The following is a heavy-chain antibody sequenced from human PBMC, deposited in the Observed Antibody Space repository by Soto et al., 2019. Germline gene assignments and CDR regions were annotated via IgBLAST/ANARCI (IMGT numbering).Heavy chain of an antibody. J-gene: IGHJ2*01. CDR1: GYSFTTHG. CDR3: ARVPSGSSGPEYLDL. Sequence: QIQLVQSGGEVKKPGASEKVSCKASGYSFTTHGITWVRQAPGNGLEWMGWISTYNAKTNYTLNLQGRVTLTRDTSTYTAYMELRRLSSDDTAVYFCARVPSGSSGPEYLDLWGCGTVVTVSS. V-gene: IGHV1-18*01. D-gene: IGHD5-12*01. CDR2: ISTYNAKT.